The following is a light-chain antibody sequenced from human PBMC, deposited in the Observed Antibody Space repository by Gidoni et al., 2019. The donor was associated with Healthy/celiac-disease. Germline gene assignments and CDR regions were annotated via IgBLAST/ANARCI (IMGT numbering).Light chain of an antibody. CDR2: AAS. CDR1: QGISNS. Sequence: DIQMTQSPSSPSASVGDRVTITCRASQGISNSLAWYQQKPGKAPKLLLYAASRLESGVPSRFSGSGSGTDYTLTISSLQPEDFATYYCQQYYSTPPLTFGGGTKVEIK. V-gene: IGKV1-NL1*01. CDR3: QQYYSTPPLT. J-gene: IGKJ4*01.